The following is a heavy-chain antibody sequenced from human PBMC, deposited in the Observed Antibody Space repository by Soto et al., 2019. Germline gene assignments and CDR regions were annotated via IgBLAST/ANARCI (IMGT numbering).Heavy chain of an antibody. CDR1: GFSLANYP. V-gene: IGHV3-48*02. J-gene: IGHJ4*02. D-gene: IGHD6-19*01. Sequence: LRLSCVASGFSLANYPMNWVRQTPGKGLEWISYSSPRGDTIYYADSVEGRFTISRDNARNSLSLRMSSLRDEDSALYYCAKGPHTNVGWPYYFESWGQGVPVTVSS. CDR3: AKGPHTNVGWPYYFES. CDR2: SSPRGDTI.